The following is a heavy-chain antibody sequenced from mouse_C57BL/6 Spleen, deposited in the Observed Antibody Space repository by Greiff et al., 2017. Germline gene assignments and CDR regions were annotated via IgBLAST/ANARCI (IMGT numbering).Heavy chain of an antibody. CDR1: GYSFTGYY. V-gene: IGHV1-43*01. Sequence: EVQLQQSGPELVKPGASVKISCKASGYSFTGYYMHWVKQSSEKSLEWIGEINPSTGGTSYNQKFKGKATLTVDKSSSTAYMQLKSLTSEDSAVYYCARSNYYGSSPYARDYWGQGTSVTVSS. D-gene: IGHD1-1*01. J-gene: IGHJ4*01. CDR2: INPSTGGT. CDR3: ARSNYYGSSPYARDY.